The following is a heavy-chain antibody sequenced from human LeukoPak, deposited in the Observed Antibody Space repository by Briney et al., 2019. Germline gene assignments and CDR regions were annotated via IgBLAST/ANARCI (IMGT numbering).Heavy chain of an antibody. Sequence: PSETLSLTCTVSGGSIGSGSYYWSWIRQPAGKGLEWIGRIYTSGSTNYNPSLKSRVTISVDTSKNQFSLKLSSVTAADTAVYYCARHDYGDYPVRDYWGQGTLVTVSS. CDR2: IYTSGST. CDR1: GGSIGSGSYY. J-gene: IGHJ4*02. CDR3: ARHDYGDYPVRDY. V-gene: IGHV4-61*02. D-gene: IGHD4-17*01.